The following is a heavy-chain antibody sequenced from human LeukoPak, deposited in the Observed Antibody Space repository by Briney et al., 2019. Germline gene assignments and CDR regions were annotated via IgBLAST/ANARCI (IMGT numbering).Heavy chain of an antibody. CDR1: GASISSDY. J-gene: IGHJ5*02. Sequence: PSETLSLTCTVSGASISSDYWSWIRQPPGKGLEWIGYIYITGNTNYSPSLKSRVTMSLDTSKNQFSLKLSSVTATDTAVYYCARSYYDSSGYYWLDPWGQGTLVTVSS. CDR3: ARSYYDSSGYYWLDP. V-gene: IGHV4-4*08. CDR2: IYITGNT. D-gene: IGHD3-22*01.